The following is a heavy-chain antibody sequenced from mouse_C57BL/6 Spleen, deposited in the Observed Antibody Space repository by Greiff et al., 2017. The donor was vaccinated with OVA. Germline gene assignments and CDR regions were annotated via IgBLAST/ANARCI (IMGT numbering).Heavy chain of an antibody. CDR2: INYDGSST. CDR3: ARVGRRAMDY. CDR1: GFTFSDYY. D-gene: IGHD3-3*01. V-gene: IGHV5-16*01. Sequence: DVKLVESEGGLVQPGSSMKLSCTASGFTFSDYYMAWVRQVPEKGLEWVANINYDGSSTYYLDSLKSRFIISRDNAKNILYLQMSSLKSEDTATYYCARVGRRAMDYWGQGTSVTVSS. J-gene: IGHJ4*01.